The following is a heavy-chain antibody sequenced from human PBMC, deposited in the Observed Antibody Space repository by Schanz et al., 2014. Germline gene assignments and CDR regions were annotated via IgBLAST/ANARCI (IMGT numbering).Heavy chain of an antibody. CDR1: RFTFSDYW. CDR2: VNHGGYT. Sequence: QVQLVESGGGLVQPGGSLRLSCAASRFTFSDYWMSWVRQSPGKGLEWIGEVNHGGYTNYNPSLKSRVTVSVDMSKKQFSLRLSSVTAADTAAYYCATWSGTRLFHNWGQGTLVTVSS. CDR3: ATWSGTRLFHN. J-gene: IGHJ4*02. D-gene: IGHD1-7*01. V-gene: IGHV4-4*02.